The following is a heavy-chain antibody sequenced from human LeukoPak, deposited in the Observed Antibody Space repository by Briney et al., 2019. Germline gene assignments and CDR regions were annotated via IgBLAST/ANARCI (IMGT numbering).Heavy chain of an antibody. CDR2: ISGSGGST. V-gene: IGHV3-23*01. Sequence: KSGGSLRLSCAASGFTFSSYAMHWVRQAPGKGLEWVSAISGSGGSTNYADSVKGRFTISRDNSKNTLYLQMNSLRAEDTAVYYCAKENGYNYYFDYWGQGTLVTVSS. D-gene: IGHD5-24*01. CDR1: GFTFSSYA. J-gene: IGHJ4*02. CDR3: AKENGYNYYFDY.